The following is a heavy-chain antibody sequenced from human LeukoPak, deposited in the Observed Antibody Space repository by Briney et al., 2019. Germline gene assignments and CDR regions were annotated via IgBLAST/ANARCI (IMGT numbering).Heavy chain of an antibody. Sequence: APVKVSCKASGYTFTSYYMHWVRQAPGQGLEWMGIINPSGGSTSYAQKFQGRVTMTRDMSTSTVYMELSSLRSEDTAVYYCARASYYDSSGYYGVYGYWGQGTLVTVSS. D-gene: IGHD3-22*01. CDR3: ARASYYDSSGYYGVYGY. CDR1: GYTFTSYY. V-gene: IGHV1-46*01. CDR2: INPSGGST. J-gene: IGHJ4*02.